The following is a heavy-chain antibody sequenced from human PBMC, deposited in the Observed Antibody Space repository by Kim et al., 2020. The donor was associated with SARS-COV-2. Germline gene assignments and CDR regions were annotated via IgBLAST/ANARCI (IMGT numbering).Heavy chain of an antibody. CDR1: GYTFTRYA. J-gene: IGHJ6*02. Sequence: ASVKVSCKASGYTFTRYAMHWVRQAPGQRLEWMGWINAGNGNSKYSQKFQGRVTITRDTSASTAYMELSSLRSEDTAVYYCARGYSNYEDYYYGMDVWGQGTTVTVTS. V-gene: IGHV1-3*01. CDR3: ARGYSNYEDYYYGMDV. D-gene: IGHD4-4*01. CDR2: INAGNGNS.